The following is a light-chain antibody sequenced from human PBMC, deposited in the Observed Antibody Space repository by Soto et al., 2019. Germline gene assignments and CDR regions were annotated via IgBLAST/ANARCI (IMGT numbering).Light chain of an antibody. CDR2: EGS. CDR1: SSDVGSYNL. CDR3: CSYAGSSTFV. V-gene: IGLV2-23*03. J-gene: IGLJ2*01. Sequence: QSALTQPASVSGSPGQSITISCTGTSSDVGSYNLVSWYQQHPGKAPKLMIYEGSKRPSGVSNRFSGSKSGNTASLTISGLQAEDEAYYYRCSYAGSSTFVFGGGTKLTVL.